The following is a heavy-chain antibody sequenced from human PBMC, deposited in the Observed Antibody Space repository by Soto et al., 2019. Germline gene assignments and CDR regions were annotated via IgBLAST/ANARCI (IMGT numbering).Heavy chain of an antibody. CDR3: ATQRGGGGY. J-gene: IGHJ4*02. CDR2: IYSGGYT. V-gene: IGHV3-53*01. Sequence: EVQLVESGGGLIQPGGSLRLSCAVSGFTVSNNYMSWVRQAPGKGLEGVSVIYSGGYTAYGDSVKGRFTISRDNSKNTQNLQRKGLGADDSAVYYGATQRGGGGYWGQGTLVTVSS. D-gene: IGHD6-25*01. CDR1: GFTVSNNY.